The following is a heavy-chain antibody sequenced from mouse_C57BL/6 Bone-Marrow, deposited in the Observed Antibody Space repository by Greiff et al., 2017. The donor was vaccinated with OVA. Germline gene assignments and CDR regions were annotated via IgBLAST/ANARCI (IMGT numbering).Heavy chain of an antibody. CDR3: ARKGYGAY. CDR2: INPSSGYT. J-gene: IGHJ3*01. V-gene: IGHV1-4*01. Sequence: VQLQQSGAELARPGASVKMSCKASGYTFTSYTMHWVKQRPGQGLEWIGYINPSSGYTKHNQKFKDKATLTAEKSSSTAYMQLSSLTSEDSAVYYCARKGYGAYWGQGTLVTVSA. D-gene: IGHD3-1*01. CDR1: GYTFTSYT.